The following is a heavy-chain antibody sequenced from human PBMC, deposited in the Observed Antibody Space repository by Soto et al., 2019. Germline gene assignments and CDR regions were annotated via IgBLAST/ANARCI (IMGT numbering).Heavy chain of an antibody. D-gene: IGHD3-22*01. CDR3: ATSRANSSYNLFEP. CDR1: GSHSSAPY. Sequence: ASEEVFCMVPGSHSSAPYIHWVRQAPGKGLEWLGWINPDNAGTYFAPKFQGGVTMTCDTSISTGYMELSRLSSDDTALYSCATSRANSSYNLFEPWGQGTPVTVSS. CDR2: INPDNAGT. J-gene: IGHJ5*02. V-gene: IGHV1-2*02.